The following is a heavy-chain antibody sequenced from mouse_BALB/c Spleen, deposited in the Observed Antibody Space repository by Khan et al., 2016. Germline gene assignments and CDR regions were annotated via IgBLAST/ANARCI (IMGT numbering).Heavy chain of an antibody. CDR1: GFNIKDYY. Sequence: VQLQQSGAELVRSGASVKLSCTASGFNIKDYYMHWVKQRPEQGLEWIGWIDPENGDTEYAPKFQGKATMTADTSSNTAYLQLSSLTSEDTAVXYCNAFDYNAMDYWGPGPSSTVSS. CDR2: IDPENGDT. J-gene: IGHJ4*01. CDR3: NAFDYNAMDY. V-gene: IGHV14-4*02.